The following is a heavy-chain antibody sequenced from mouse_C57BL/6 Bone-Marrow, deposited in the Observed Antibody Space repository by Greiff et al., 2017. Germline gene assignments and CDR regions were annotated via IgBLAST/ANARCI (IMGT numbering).Heavy chain of an antibody. V-gene: IGHV1-15*01. Sequence: QVQLQQSGAELVRPGASVTLSCKASGYTFTDYEMHWVKQTPVHGLEWIGAIDPETGGTAYNQKFKGKAILTADKSSSTAYMELRSLTSEDSAVYYCTRRTGTWYCDVWGTGTTVTVSS. D-gene: IGHD4-1*01. CDR3: TRRTGTWYCDV. CDR1: GYTFTDYE. J-gene: IGHJ1*03. CDR2: IDPETGGT.